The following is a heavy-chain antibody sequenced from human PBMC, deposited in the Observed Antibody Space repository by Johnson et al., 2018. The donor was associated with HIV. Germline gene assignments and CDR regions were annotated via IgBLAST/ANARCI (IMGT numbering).Heavy chain of an antibody. Sequence: VQLVESGGGVVQPGRSLRLSCAASGFTFSNAWMSWVRQAPGKGLEWVGRIKSKTDIGTTDYAAPGTGRFTISRDDSKNTLYLQMNSLKTEDTAVYYCTTDPRWELPRYGIWGQVTMVTVSS. V-gene: IGHV3-15*01. J-gene: IGHJ3*02. CDR2: IKSKTDIGTT. D-gene: IGHD1-26*01. CDR3: TTDPRWELPRYGI. CDR1: GFTFSNAW.